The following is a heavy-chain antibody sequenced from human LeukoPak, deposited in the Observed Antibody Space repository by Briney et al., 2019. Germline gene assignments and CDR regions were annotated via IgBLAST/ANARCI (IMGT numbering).Heavy chain of an antibody. V-gene: IGHV4-34*01. J-gene: IGHJ4*02. D-gene: IGHD3-10*01. Sequence: PSETLSLTCAVYGGSFSGYYWSWIRQPPGKGLEWIGSIYYSGSTYYNPSLKSRVTISVDTSKNQFSLKLSSVTAADTAVYYCAREGELTMVRGVIYYWGQGTLVTVSS. CDR3: AREGELTMVRGVIYY. CDR1: GGSFSGYY. CDR2: IYYSGST.